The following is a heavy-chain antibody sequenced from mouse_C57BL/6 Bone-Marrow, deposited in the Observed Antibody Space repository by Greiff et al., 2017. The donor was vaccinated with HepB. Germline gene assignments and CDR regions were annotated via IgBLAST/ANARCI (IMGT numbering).Heavy chain of an antibody. D-gene: IGHD2-12*01. CDR2: IHPNSGST. V-gene: IGHV1-64*01. CDR3: ARYDYRDCFYY. CDR1: GYTFTSYW. Sequence: QVQLQQPGAELVKPGASVKLSCKASGYTFTSYWMHWVKQRPGQGLEWIGMIHPNSGSTNYNEKFKSKATLTVDKSSSTAYMQLSSLTSEDSAVYYCARYDYRDCFYYWGQGTTLTVSS. J-gene: IGHJ2*01.